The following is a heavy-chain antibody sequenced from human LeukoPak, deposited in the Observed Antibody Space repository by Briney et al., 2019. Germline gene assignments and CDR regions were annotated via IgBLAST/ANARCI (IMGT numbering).Heavy chain of an antibody. Sequence: GGSLRLSCAASGVTFSSYAMHWVRQAPGKGLEWVALISYDGSNKYYADSVKGRFTISRDISKNTFYLQMSSLTADDAALYYCAKDQQGGAGSGRFDYWGQGTLVTVSS. J-gene: IGHJ4*02. CDR2: ISYDGSNK. D-gene: IGHD3-10*01. V-gene: IGHV3-30*04. CDR3: AKDQQGGAGSGRFDY. CDR1: GVTFSSYA.